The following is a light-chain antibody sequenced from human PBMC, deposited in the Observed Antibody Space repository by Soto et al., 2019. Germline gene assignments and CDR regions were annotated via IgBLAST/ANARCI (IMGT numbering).Light chain of an antibody. CDR3: CSDTGISTPSYV. Sequence: QSVLTQPASVSGSPGQSITISCTGSSSDIGAYDSVSWYQQHPGKAPRLVIYEVSDRPSGVSNRSSGSKSGNTASLTISGLTAEDVADYYCCSDTGISTPSYVFGTGTKVTVL. V-gene: IGLV2-14*01. J-gene: IGLJ1*01. CDR1: SSDIGAYDS. CDR2: EVS.